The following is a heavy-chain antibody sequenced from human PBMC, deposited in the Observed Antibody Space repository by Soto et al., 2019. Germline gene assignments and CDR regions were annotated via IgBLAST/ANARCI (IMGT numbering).Heavy chain of an antibody. CDR3: ARSYGDYARFGYYGMDV. D-gene: IGHD4-17*01. Sequence: SGPTLVNPTQTLTLTCTFSGFSLSTSGMCVSWIRQPPGKALEWLALIDWDDDKYYSTSLKTRLTISKDTSKNQVVLTMTNMDPVDTATYYCARSYGDYARFGYYGMDVWGQGTTVTVS. V-gene: IGHV2-70*01. J-gene: IGHJ6*02. CDR1: GFSLSTSGMC. CDR2: IDWDDDK.